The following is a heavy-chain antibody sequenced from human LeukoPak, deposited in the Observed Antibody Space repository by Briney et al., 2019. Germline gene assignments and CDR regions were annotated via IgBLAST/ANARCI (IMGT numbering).Heavy chain of an antibody. D-gene: IGHD6-6*01. CDR2: IYYSGST. J-gene: IGHJ4*02. Sequence: NSSETLSLTCTVSGGSINSYYWSWIRQPPGKGLEWIGYIYYSGSTNHNPSLKSRVTISVDTSKNQFSLKLRSVTAADTAVYYCARYSSSSTFFDYWGQGTLVTVSS. CDR3: ARYSSSSTFFDY. CDR1: GGSINSYY. V-gene: IGHV4-59*01.